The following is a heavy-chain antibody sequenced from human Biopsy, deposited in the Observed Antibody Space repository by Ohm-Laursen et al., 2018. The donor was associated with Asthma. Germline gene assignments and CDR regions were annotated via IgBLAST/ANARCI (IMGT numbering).Heavy chain of an antibody. CDR1: GYTFTGYY. CDR3: ARDRVSSPIRHGSGSYYLYNWFDP. V-gene: IGHV1-2*04. J-gene: IGHJ5*02. CDR2: INPNSGGT. Sequence: ASVKVSCKASGYTFTGYYMHWVRQAPGQGLEWMGWINPNSGGTNYAQKFQGWVTMTRDTSISTAYMELSSLRSEDTAVYYCARDRVSSPIRHGSGSYYLYNWFDPWGQGTLVTVSS. D-gene: IGHD3-10*01.